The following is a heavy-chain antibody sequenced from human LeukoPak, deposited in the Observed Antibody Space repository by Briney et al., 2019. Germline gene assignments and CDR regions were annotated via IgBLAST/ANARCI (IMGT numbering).Heavy chain of an antibody. J-gene: IGHJ4*02. CDR1: GPTFTTHA. V-gene: IGHV3-23*01. CDR2: ISTTGDGT. D-gene: IGHD2-21*02. CDR3: AKRCWGGGFCNCMWDY. Sequence: GQSLRPSCALSGPTFTTHAMSWVRQAPRKGLEWDSSISTTGDGTYYADSVKGRFTISRDNSKNTLYLQMNSLRAEDTAVYYCAKRCWGGGFCNCMWDYWGQGTLVTVSS.